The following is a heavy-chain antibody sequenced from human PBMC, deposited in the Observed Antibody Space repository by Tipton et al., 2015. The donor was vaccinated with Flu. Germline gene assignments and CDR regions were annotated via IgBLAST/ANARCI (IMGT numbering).Heavy chain of an antibody. V-gene: IGHV3-9*01. CDR1: GFTFDDYA. CDR2: ISWNSGSI. D-gene: IGHD3-9*01. CDR3: AKDSYYDILTGPFDY. Sequence: SLRLSCAASGFTFDDYAMHWVRQAPGKGLEWVSGISWNSGSIGYADSVKGRFTISRDNAKNSLYLQMNSLRAEDTALYYCAKDSYYDILTGPFDYWGQGTLVTVSS. J-gene: IGHJ4*02.